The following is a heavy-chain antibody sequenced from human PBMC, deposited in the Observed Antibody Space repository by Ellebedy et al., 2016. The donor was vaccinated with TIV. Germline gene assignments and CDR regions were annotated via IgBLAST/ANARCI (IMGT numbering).Heavy chain of an antibody. CDR2: MYTSGSR. Sequence: MPSETLSLTCTVSGGSISNYYWSWIRQPAGKGLEWIGRMYTSGSRNYNPSLKSRVSMSVDTSKNQFSLRLSSVTAADTAVYYCARDLFGTDFDYWGQGTLVTVSS. CDR1: GGSISNYY. D-gene: IGHD3-10*01. CDR3: ARDLFGTDFDY. V-gene: IGHV4-4*07. J-gene: IGHJ4*02.